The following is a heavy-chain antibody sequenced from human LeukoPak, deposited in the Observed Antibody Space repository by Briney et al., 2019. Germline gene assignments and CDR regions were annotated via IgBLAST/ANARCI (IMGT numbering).Heavy chain of an antibody. Sequence: GRTLRLSCVAPGLTFDDYPMQRVQQVPGKGLEVITGNSTNSGSREYADSVKGRFIISRDNAKNSLHLQMSSLRAEDTALYYCVKDRIAAAPDYYYYYMDVWGKGTTVTVSS. CDR2: NSTNSGSR. CDR1: GLTFDDYP. V-gene: IGHV3-9*01. J-gene: IGHJ6*03. CDR3: VKDRIAAAPDYYYYYMDV. D-gene: IGHD6-13*01.